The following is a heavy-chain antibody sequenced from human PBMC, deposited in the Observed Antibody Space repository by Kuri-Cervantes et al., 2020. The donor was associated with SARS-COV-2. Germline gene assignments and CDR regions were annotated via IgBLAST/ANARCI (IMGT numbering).Heavy chain of an antibody. CDR1: GGSIDTSSLY. D-gene: IGHD1-26*01. J-gene: IGHJ3*01. CDR2: IYYSGST. Sequence: GSLRLSCIVSGGSIDTSSLYWGWIRQSPGRGLEWIGSIYYSGSTYSAPSLESRVTMSVDTSKNQFSLKLNSVTAADTAVYSCARWPPGSYRPHDAFDVWGQGTMVTVSS. V-gene: IGHV4-39*01. CDR3: ARWPPGSYRPHDAFDV.